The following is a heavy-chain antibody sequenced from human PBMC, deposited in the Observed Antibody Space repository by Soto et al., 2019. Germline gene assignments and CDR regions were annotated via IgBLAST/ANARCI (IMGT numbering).Heavy chain of an antibody. V-gene: IGHV3-23*01. Sequence: GGSLRLSCAASGFTFSSYAMSWVRQAPGKGLEWVSAISGSGGSTYYADSVKGRFTISRDNSKNTLYLQMNSLRAEDTAVYYCAKGLKLGYCSSTSCPADYYYYMDVWGKGTTVTVSS. CDR3: AKGLKLGYCSSTSCPADYYYYMDV. CDR2: ISGSGGST. CDR1: GFTFSSYA. J-gene: IGHJ6*03. D-gene: IGHD2-2*01.